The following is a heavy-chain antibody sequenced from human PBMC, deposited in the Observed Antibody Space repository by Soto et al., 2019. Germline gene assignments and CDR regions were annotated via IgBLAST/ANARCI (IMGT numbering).Heavy chain of an antibody. J-gene: IGHJ6*02. CDR3: ARSGSAIAVAGYYYYGMDV. CDR2: ISYDGSNK. Sequence: QVQLVESGGGVVQPGRSLRLSCAASGFTFSSYAMHWVRQAPGKGLEWVAVISYDGSNKYYADSVKGRFTISRDNSKNTVYRQINSLRAEDTAVYYCARSGSAIAVAGYYYYGMDVWGQGTTVTVSS. D-gene: IGHD6-19*01. V-gene: IGHV3-30-3*01. CDR1: GFTFSSYA.